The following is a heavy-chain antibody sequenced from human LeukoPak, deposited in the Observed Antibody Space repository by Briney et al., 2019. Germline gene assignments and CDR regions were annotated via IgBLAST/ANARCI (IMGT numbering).Heavy chain of an antibody. J-gene: IGHJ4*02. CDR2: ISWNSGSI. V-gene: IGHV3-9*01. D-gene: IGHD5-18*01. CDR1: GFTFDDYA. Sequence: PGGSLRLSCAASGFTFDDYAMHWVRQAPGKGLEWVSGISWNSGSIGYADSVKGRFTISRDNAKNSLYLQMNSLRAEDTAVYYCARNLQLWLNYFDYWGQGTLVTVSS. CDR3: ARNLQLWLNYFDY.